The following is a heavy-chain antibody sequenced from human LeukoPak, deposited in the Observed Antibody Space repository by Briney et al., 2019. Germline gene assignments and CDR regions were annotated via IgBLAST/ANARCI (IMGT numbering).Heavy chain of an antibody. CDR3: ARVGPGMATIR. Sequence: SETLSLTCTVSGGSISSYYWSWIRQPPGKGLEWIGYIYYSGSTNYNPSLKSRVTISVDTSKNQFSLKLSSVTAADTAVYYCARVGPGMATIRWGQGTLVTVSS. CDR1: GGSISSYY. V-gene: IGHV4-59*01. J-gene: IGHJ4*02. CDR2: IYYSGST. D-gene: IGHD5-24*01.